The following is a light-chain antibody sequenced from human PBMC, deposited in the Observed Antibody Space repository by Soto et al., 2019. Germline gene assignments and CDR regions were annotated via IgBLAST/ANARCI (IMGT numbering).Light chain of an antibody. CDR3: AAWDDSLSGVV. CDR1: SSNIGSNY. V-gene: IGLV1-47*01. J-gene: IGLJ2*01. CDR2: RNN. Sequence: QSVLTQPPSASGTPGQRGTISCSGSSSNIGSNYVYWYQQLPGTAPKLLIYRNNQRPSGVPDRFSGSKSGTSASLAISGLRSEDEADYDCAAWDDSLSGVVFGGGTKLTVL.